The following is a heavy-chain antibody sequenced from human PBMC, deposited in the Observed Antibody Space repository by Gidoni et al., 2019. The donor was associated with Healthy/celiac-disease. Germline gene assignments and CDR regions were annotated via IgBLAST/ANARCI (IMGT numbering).Heavy chain of an antibody. CDR1: GFTFSSYA. Sequence: EVQLLESGGGLVQPGGSRRLPCSASGFTFSSYAMSWVRKPPGKGLEWVSAISGSGGITYYADSVKGRFTISRDNSKNTLYLQMNSLRAEDTAVYYCAKAVAGPIYYYGMDVWGQGTTVTVSS. D-gene: IGHD6-19*01. CDR3: AKAVAGPIYYYGMDV. V-gene: IGHV3-23*01. CDR2: ISGSGGIT. J-gene: IGHJ6*02.